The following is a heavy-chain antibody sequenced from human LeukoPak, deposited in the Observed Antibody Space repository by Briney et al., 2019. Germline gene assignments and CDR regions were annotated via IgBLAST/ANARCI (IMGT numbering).Heavy chain of an antibody. V-gene: IGHV3-30-3*01. CDR2: ISYDGTNE. Sequence: PGGSLRLSCAASGFSFHYYAMHLVRQAPGKGLEWVAVISYDGTNEYYADSVKGRLTISRDNSKNTLYMQMNSLRPEDTAVYYCVRPIDNGSGSYYFPYWGQGTLVTVSS. J-gene: IGHJ4*02. D-gene: IGHD3-10*01. CDR3: VRPIDNGSGSYYFPY. CDR1: GFSFHYYA.